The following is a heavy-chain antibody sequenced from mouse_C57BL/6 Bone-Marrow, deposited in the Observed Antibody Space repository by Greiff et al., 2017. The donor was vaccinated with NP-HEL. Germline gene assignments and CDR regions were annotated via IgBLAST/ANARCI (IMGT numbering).Heavy chain of an antibody. Sequence: EVKLVESGGGLVQPGGSLSLSCAASGFTFTDYYMSWVRQPPGKALEWLGFIRNKANGYTTEYSASVKGRFTISRDNSQSILYLQMNALRAEDSATYYCARSNWYYYAMDYWGQGTSVTVSS. D-gene: IGHD4-1*01. CDR1: GFTFTDYY. V-gene: IGHV7-3*01. J-gene: IGHJ4*01. CDR3: ARSNWYYYAMDY. CDR2: IRNKANGYTT.